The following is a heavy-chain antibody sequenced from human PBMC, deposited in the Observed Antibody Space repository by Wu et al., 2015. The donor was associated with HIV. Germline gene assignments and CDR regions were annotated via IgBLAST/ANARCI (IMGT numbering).Heavy chain of an antibody. Sequence: SVKVSCKASGYSFVRYSLNWVRQAPGQGPEWMGVINPSENRVSYSQKFQGRVTMTRDTSTSTVYMELSSLTAEDTAVYYCASRVGRTGNMEAFDIWGQGTLVTVSS. CDR3: ASRVGRTGNMEAFDI. D-gene: IGHD1-1*01. V-gene: IGHV1-46*03. J-gene: IGHJ3*02. CDR1: GYSFVRYS. CDR2: INPSENRV.